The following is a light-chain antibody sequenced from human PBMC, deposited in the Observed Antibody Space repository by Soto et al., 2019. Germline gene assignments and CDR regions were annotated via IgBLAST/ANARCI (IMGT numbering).Light chain of an antibody. Sequence: DIQMTQSPSTLSASVGDRVTITCRASQSISTWLAWYQQKPGKAPKLLIYKASSLEGGVPSRFGGSGSGTIFNITIIILLPDDFATYYCQQYHTYPLPFGGGTNVDIK. J-gene: IGKJ4*01. CDR2: KAS. CDR1: QSISTW. V-gene: IGKV1-5*03. CDR3: QQYHTYPLP.